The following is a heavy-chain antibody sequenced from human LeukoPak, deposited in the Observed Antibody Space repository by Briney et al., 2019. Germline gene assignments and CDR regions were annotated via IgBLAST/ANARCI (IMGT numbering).Heavy chain of an antibody. J-gene: IGHJ4*02. D-gene: IGHD3-22*01. CDR2: IYSGGST. CDR1: GFTVSSNY. V-gene: IGHV3-53*01. CDR3: AKGQYYYDSSGYYPFDY. Sequence: GGSLRLSCAASGFTVSSNYMSWVRQAPGKGLEWVSVIYSGGSTYYADSVKDRFTISRDNSKNTLYLQMNSLRAEDTAVYYCAKGQYYYDSSGYYPFDYWGQGTLVTVSS.